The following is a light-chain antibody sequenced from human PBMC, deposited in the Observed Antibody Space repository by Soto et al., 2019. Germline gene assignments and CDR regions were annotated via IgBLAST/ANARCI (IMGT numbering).Light chain of an antibody. J-gene: IGLJ2*01. Sequence: QSVLTQPPSASGTPGQTVTIACSGSSSNIGSAYIYWYQHLPGTAPKLLIYRNNHRPSGVPDRFSASQSGTSASLAISGLLSEDDADYYCAAWDDSLVVFGGGTKLTVL. CDR1: SSNIGSAY. CDR2: RNN. V-gene: IGLV1-47*01. CDR3: AAWDDSLVV.